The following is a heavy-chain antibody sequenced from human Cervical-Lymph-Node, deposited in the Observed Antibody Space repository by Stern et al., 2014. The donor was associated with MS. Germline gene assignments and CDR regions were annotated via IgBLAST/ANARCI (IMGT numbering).Heavy chain of an antibody. D-gene: IGHD3-9*01. V-gene: IGHV3-11*01. Sequence: VQLVESGGGLVKPGGSLRLSCAASGFTFSDYYMSWIRQAPGKGLEWVSYIRSSGSTIYYADSVKGRFTISRDNAKNSLYLQMNSLRAEDTAVYYCARVDYFDWLPTYYGMDVWGQGTTVTVSS. CDR3: ARVDYFDWLPTYYGMDV. CDR1: GFTFSDYY. J-gene: IGHJ6*02. CDR2: IRSSGSTI.